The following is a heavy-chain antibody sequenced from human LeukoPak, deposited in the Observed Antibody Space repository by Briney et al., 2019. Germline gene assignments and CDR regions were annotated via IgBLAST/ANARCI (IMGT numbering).Heavy chain of an antibody. CDR3: ARDSKYTGFDWRVSYYYGMDV. V-gene: IGHV1-2*02. J-gene: IGHJ6*02. Sequence: GASVKVSCKASGYSFTDNYIHWVRQAPGQGPEWMGWINANSGGTEYAQRFQGRITVTRDTSISTTYMELTSLTFDDTAVYFCARDSKYTGFDWRVSYYYGMDVWGQGTAVTVAS. CDR2: INANSGGT. D-gene: IGHD5-12*01. CDR1: GYSFTDNY.